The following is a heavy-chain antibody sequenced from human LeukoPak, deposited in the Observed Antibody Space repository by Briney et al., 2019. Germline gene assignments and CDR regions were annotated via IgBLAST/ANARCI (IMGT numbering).Heavy chain of an antibody. CDR1: GGTFSSSA. Sequence: SVKVSCKASGGTFSSSAISWVRQAPGQGLEWMGGIIPIFGTANYAQKFQGRVTITTDESTSTAYMELSSLRSEDTAAYYCARSNDYSNYEWDYWGQGTLVTVSS. CDR3: ARSNDYSNYEWDY. J-gene: IGHJ4*02. CDR2: IIPIFGTA. D-gene: IGHD4-11*01. V-gene: IGHV1-69*05.